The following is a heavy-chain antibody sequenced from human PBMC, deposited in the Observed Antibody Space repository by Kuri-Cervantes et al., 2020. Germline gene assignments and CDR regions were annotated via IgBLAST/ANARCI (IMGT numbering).Heavy chain of an antibody. V-gene: IGHV4-34*01. CDR2: INHSGST. CDR3: ARGRNRSALYFDY. J-gene: IGHJ4*02. Sequence: SQTLSLTCAVYGGSFSGYYWSWIRQPPGKGLEWIGDINHSGSTNYNPSLKSRVTISVDTSKNQFSLKLSSVTAADTAVYYCARGRNRSALYFDYWGQGTLVTVSS. CDR1: GGSFSGYY.